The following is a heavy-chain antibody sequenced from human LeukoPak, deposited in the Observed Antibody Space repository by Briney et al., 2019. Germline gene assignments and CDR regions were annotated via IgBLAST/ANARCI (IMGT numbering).Heavy chain of an antibody. CDR1: GFTFDDYA. Sequence: PGGCLRLSYAASGFTFDDYAMHRVRQAPGKGLEWVSGISWNSGSIGYADSVKGRFTISRDNAKNSLYLQMSSLRAEDTALYYCAKDRSIAARQEYYFDYWGQGTLVTVSS. J-gene: IGHJ4*02. CDR3: AKDRSIAARQEYYFDY. D-gene: IGHD6-6*01. CDR2: ISWNSGSI. V-gene: IGHV3-9*01.